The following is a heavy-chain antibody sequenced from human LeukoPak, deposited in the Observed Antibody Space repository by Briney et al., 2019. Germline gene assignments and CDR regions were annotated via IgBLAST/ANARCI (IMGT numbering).Heavy chain of an antibody. V-gene: IGHV3-48*04. J-gene: IGHJ4*02. CDR2: ISSSRNTT. Sequence: GGSLRLSCAVSGFTFSSYSMNWVRQAPGKGLEWVSYISSSRNTTYYADSVKGRFTISRDNAKNSLYLQMNSLRAEDTAVYFCAREVPNSSGYSEYWGQGTLVTVSS. CDR3: AREVPNSSGYSEY. D-gene: IGHD3-22*01. CDR1: GFTFSSYS.